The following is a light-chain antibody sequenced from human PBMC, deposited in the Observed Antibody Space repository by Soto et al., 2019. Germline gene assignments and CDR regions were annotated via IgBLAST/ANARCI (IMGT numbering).Light chain of an antibody. V-gene: IGKV3-15*01. CDR1: QRVTTS. J-gene: IGKJ4*01. CDR3: QQYDRWPAT. CDR2: DAS. Sequence: EVMMRQSPATLSLSPGERVNSSRRPSQRVTTSLAWYQHNPGQSPILLISDASTGASGIPPRFSGSGSGTEFTLTIDRLQSSDFAVYYCQQYDRWPATVGGGTNVDSK.